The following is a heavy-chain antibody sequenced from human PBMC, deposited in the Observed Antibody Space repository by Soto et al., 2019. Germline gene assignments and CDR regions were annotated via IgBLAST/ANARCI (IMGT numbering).Heavy chain of an antibody. Sequence: ASVKVACKACGYTFTSYGISWVRQAPGQGLEWMGRISAYNGNTNYAQKLQGRVTMTADTSTSTAYMELRSLRSDDTAVYYCARAKGPYQTGSYGFDYWGQGTLVTVSS. V-gene: IGHV1-18*01. CDR1: GYTFTSYG. CDR3: ARAKGPYQTGSYGFDY. CDR2: ISAYNGNT. J-gene: IGHJ4*02. D-gene: IGHD1-26*01.